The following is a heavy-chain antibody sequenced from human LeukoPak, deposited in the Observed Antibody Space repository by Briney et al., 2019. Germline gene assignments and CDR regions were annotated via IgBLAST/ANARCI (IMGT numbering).Heavy chain of an antibody. CDR2: IGWNSGGI. J-gene: IGHJ4*02. Sequence: GRSLRLSCAASGFTFDDYAMHWVRQAPGKGLEWVSGIGWNSGGIVYADSVKGRFTISRDNAKNSLSLQMNSLRAEDTALYYCVKLTAAGVVDHWGQGTLVTVSS. D-gene: IGHD6-13*01. CDR1: GFTFDDYA. V-gene: IGHV3-9*01. CDR3: VKLTAAGVVDH.